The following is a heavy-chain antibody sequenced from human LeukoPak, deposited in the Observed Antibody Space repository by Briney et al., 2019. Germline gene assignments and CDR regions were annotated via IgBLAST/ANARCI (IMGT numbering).Heavy chain of an antibody. J-gene: IGHJ4*02. CDR3: AREHPVAIAPDH. V-gene: IGHV4-4*07. CDR2: IHSTGST. Sequence: SETPSLTCTVSGGSVSGYYWSSIRQSAGKGLEWIGRIHSTGSTNYNPSLQSRVTMSVDTSKNQFYLKLTSVTAADTAVYYCAREHPVAIAPDHWGQGTLVTVSS. D-gene: IGHD5-12*01. CDR1: GGSVSGYY.